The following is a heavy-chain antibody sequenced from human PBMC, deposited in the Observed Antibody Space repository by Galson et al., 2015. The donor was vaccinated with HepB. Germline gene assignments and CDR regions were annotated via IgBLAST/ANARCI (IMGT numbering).Heavy chain of an antibody. J-gene: IGHJ4*02. Sequence: SLRLSCAGSGFNFDDYAMHWVRHAPGKGLEWVSGISYNSGSIGYVDSVKGRFTISRDNARNSLYLQMNSLRDEDTALYYCAKGGRDYYDTSGYYSPIDYWGQGTLVTVSS. CDR3: AKGGRDYYDTSGYYSPIDY. D-gene: IGHD3-22*01. CDR2: ISYNSGSI. CDR1: GFNFDDYA. V-gene: IGHV3-9*01.